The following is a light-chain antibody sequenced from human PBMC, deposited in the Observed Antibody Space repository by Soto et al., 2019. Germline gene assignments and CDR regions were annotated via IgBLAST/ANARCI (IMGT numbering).Light chain of an antibody. V-gene: IGKV1-5*03. Sequence: DIKMTHNTSTLSASLGVRXTVXSLASQTISSWLAWYQQKPGKAPKLLIYKASTLKSGVPSRFSGSGSGTEFTLTISSLQPDDFATYYCQHYNSYSEAFGQGTKVDIK. J-gene: IGKJ1*01. CDR1: QTISSW. CDR3: QHYNSYSEA. CDR2: KAS.